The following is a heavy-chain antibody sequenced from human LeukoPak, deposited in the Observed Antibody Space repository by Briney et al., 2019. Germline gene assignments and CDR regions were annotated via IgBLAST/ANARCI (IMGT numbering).Heavy chain of an antibody. CDR3: ARGTHSGSFYRS. CDR2: FDPDYGET. V-gene: IGHV1-24*01. D-gene: IGHD1-26*01. Sequence: ASVKVSCKVSGYSLTDLSMHWVRQAPGQGLEWMGGFDPDYGETFYAQKLQGRVTMTEDTSADTAYMELSSLRPDDTAVYYCARGTHSGSFYRSWGQGTLVTVSS. J-gene: IGHJ4*02. CDR1: GYSLTDLS.